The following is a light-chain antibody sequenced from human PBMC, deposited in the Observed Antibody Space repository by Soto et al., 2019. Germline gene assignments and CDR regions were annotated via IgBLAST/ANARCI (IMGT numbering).Light chain of an antibody. V-gene: IGLV2-14*01. CDR2: DVN. CDR3: SSYSTTSFFV. Sequence: SVLTQPASVSGSPGQSITISCIGTSSDVGGYNYVSWYQQYPGKAPQLMIFDVNDRPSGVSYRFSGSKSGNTVSLTISGLQAEDEAHYYCSSYSTTSFFVFGTGTKVTVL. J-gene: IGLJ1*01. CDR1: SSDVGGYNY.